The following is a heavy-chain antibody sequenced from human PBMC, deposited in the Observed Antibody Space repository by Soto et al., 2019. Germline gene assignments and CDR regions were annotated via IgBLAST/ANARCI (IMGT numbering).Heavy chain of an antibody. CDR1: GDSASSNSAA. CDR2: TYYRSKWYN. Sequence: SQTLSLTCAISGDSASSNSAAWNWIRQSPSRGLEWLGRTYYRSKWYNDYAISVENRITINTDPSKNQLSLQLNSVTPEDTAICYCARGLNCYASGSPSYGMDVWGQGTTVTVSS. V-gene: IGHV6-1*01. J-gene: IGHJ6*02. CDR3: ARGLNCYASGSPSYGMDV. D-gene: IGHD3-10*01.